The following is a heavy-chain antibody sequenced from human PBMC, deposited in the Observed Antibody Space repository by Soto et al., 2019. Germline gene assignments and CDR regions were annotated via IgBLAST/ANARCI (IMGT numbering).Heavy chain of an antibody. CDR1: GGSISSYY. J-gene: IGHJ6*03. CDR2: IYYSGGT. V-gene: IGHV4-59*01. D-gene: IGHD3-9*01. Sequence: SETLSLTCTVSGGSISSYYWSWIRQPPGKGLEWIGYIYYSGGTNYNPSLKSRVTISVDTSKNQFSLKLSSVTAADTAVYYCARGTPDYDILTGYYYYMDVWGKGTTVTVSS. CDR3: ARGTPDYDILTGYYYYMDV.